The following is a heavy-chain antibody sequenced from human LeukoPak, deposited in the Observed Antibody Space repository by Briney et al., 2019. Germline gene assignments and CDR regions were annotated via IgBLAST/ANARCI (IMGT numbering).Heavy chain of an antibody. Sequence: GGSLRLSCVASGFTFNSYTMNWVRQAPGKGPEWVSYISAGGTETYYADSVQGRFSISRDSAKNSLYLQMNNLRAEDTGVYYCTKDLANWGHRTRVTVST. V-gene: IGHV3-48*01. CDR3: TKDLAN. CDR1: GFTFNSYT. D-gene: IGHD3-16*01. J-gene: IGHJ4*01. CDR2: ISAGGTET.